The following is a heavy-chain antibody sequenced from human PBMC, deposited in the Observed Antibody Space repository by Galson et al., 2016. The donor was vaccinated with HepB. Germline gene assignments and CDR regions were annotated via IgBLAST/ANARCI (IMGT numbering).Heavy chain of an antibody. J-gene: IGHJ5*02. Sequence: SLRLSCAASGFTFSGYAMNWVWQAPGKGLEWVSAISGNSVATYYADSVKGRFTISRDNFNNTLFLQMNSLRVEDTAVYYCAKLSPFGRFVKWRALDPWGQGTLVTVSS. CDR2: ISGNSVAT. CDR3: AKLSPFGRFVKWRALDP. V-gene: IGHV3-23*01. CDR1: GFTFSGYA. D-gene: IGHD3-3*01.